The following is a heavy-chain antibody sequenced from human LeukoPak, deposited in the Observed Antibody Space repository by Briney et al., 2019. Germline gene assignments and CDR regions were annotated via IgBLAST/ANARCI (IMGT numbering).Heavy chain of an antibody. CDR2: ISYSGGT. D-gene: IGHD2-8*01. V-gene: IGHV4-59*08. J-gene: IGHJ5*02. Sequence: GSLRLSCVASGFTLNNAWMSWVRQAPGKGLEWVGHISYSGGTKYNPSLQSRVTISIDTSKNQFSLNLSSVTAADTAVYYCARRVIMSAAGVPDTWLDPWGQGILVTVSS. CDR1: GFTLNNAW. CDR3: ARRVIMSAAGVPDTWLDP.